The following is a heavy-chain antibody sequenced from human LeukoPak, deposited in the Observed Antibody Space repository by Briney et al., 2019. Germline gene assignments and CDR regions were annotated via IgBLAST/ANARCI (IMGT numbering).Heavy chain of an antibody. D-gene: IGHD3-10*01. J-gene: IGHJ4*02. V-gene: IGHV3-23*01. CDR3: AKGSGNGYGSGPFDY. CDR2: LRGSSGNT. Sequence: PGGSLRLSCAASGFTFSSYAMSWVRQAPGKGLEWVSSLRGSSGNTYYADSVKGRFTISRDNSKNTVSLQMSSLRAEDTALYYCAKGSGNGYGSGPFDYWGQGTLVTVSS. CDR1: GFTFSSYA.